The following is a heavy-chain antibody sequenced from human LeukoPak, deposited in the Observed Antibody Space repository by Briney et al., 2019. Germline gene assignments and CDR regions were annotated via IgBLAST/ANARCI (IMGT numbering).Heavy chain of an antibody. CDR3: ARDPSIAAAGTALDY. CDR1: GYTFTGCY. V-gene: IGHV1-2*02. CDR2: INPNSGGT. D-gene: IGHD6-13*01. J-gene: IGHJ4*02. Sequence: GASVKVSCKASGYTFTGCYMHWVRQAPGQGLEWMGWINPNSGGTNYAEKFQGRVTMTRDTSISTAYMELSRLRSDDTAVYYCARDPSIAAAGTALDYWGQGTLVTVSS.